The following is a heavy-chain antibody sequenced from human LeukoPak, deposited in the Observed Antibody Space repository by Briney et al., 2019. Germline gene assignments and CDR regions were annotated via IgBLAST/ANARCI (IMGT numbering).Heavy chain of an antibody. CDR2: ISDSGGST. CDR3: AKDSNYYDFWSGYYPATYYYYMDV. D-gene: IGHD3-3*01. V-gene: IGHV3-23*01. CDR1: GFTFSSYG. Sequence: GGTLRLSCAASGFTFSSYGMSWVRQAPGKGLEWLSAISDSGGSTYYADSVKGRFTISRDNSKNTLYLQMNSLRAEDTAVYYCAKDSNYYDFWSGYYPATYYYYMDVWGKGTTVTVSS. J-gene: IGHJ6*03.